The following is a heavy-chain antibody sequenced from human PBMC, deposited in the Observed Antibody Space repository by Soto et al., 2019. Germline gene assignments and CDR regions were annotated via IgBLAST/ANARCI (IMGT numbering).Heavy chain of an antibody. CDR1: GYTFSSYA. D-gene: IGHD7-27*01. J-gene: IGHJ4*02. Sequence: QVHLVQSGAEVRKPGASVKVSCKASGYTFSSYAMHWVRQAPGQRLEWMGWINAGYGNTKSSQKFQVRVTISRDTSESTAYMELTSLRSEDTAVYYCARDTGDGTFDFWGQGTLVTVSS. V-gene: IGHV1-3*01. CDR2: INAGYGNT. CDR3: ARDTGDGTFDF.